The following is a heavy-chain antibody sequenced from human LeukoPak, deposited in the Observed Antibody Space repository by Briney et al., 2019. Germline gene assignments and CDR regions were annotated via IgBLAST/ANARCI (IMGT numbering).Heavy chain of an antibody. Sequence: EASVKVSCKASGYTFTSYDINWVRQATGQGLEWMGWMNPNSGNTGYAQKFQGSVTMTRNTSISTAYMELGSLRSEDTAVYYCARGLRYFDWLSSYYYYYYMDVWGKGTTVTISS. J-gene: IGHJ6*03. CDR2: MNPNSGNT. CDR3: ARGLRYFDWLSSYYYYYYMDV. CDR1: GYTFTSYD. D-gene: IGHD3-9*01. V-gene: IGHV1-8*01.